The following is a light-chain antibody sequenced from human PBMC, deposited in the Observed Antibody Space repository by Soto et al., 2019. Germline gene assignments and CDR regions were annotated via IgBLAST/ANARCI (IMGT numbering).Light chain of an antibody. Sequence: QSVLTQPRSVSGSPGHSVTISCTGTSSDVVSWYQQHPGKAPKLIIYYVSQRPSGVPDRFSGSKSGNTASLTISGLQAEDEADYYCCSSAGGFTWVFDGGTKLTV. CDR2: YVS. J-gene: IGLJ3*02. V-gene: IGLV2-11*01. CDR1: SSDVV. CDR3: CSSAGGFTWV.